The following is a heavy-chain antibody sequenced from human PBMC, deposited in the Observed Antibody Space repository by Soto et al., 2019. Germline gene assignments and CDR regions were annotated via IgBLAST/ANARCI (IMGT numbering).Heavy chain of an antibody. CDR3: VIGPDSGFAY. V-gene: IGHV1-8*01. CDR1: GYTFTTYD. D-gene: IGHD5-12*01. Sequence: QVQLVQSGAEVKEPGASVKVSCQASGYTFTTYDINWVRQATGQGLEWMGWMNPKTGKAGYAQRFQGRVTRTRNTATSSYYLEVSSQRSGDAAVFFCVIGPDSGFAYWGQGTLVTVCS. CDR2: MNPKTGKA. J-gene: IGHJ4*02.